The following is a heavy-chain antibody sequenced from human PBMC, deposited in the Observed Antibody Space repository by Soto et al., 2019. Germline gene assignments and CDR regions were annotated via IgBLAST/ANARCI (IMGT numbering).Heavy chain of an antibody. Sequence: GGSLRLSCASSGFTFSTYTMNWVRQAPGKGLEWVSSINGRSNYKYYTDSVKGRFTISRENAKNSLYLQMNRLRAEDTAVYYCAREDGIVGATSASDYWGLGTMVTVYS. V-gene: IGHV3-21*01. D-gene: IGHD1-26*01. CDR1: GFTFSTYT. CDR3: AREDGIVGATSASDY. J-gene: IGHJ4*02. CDR2: INGRSNYK.